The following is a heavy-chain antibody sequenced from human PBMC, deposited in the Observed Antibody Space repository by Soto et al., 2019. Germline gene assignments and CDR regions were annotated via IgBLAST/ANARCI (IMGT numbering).Heavy chain of an antibody. J-gene: IGHJ6*02. Sequence: PGGSLRLSCAASGFIFSGSAMHWVRQTSRTGLQWFGRIRTTANGYATAYAASVKGRFTISRDDSKNTAYVQMSSLKTEDTAVYYCTRHAVGLAGTETYYYYYPMDVWGQGTTVTVSS. CDR2: IRTTANGYAT. CDR1: GFIFSGSA. D-gene: IGHD2-2*01. V-gene: IGHV3-73*01. CDR3: TRHAVGLAGTETYYYYYPMDV.